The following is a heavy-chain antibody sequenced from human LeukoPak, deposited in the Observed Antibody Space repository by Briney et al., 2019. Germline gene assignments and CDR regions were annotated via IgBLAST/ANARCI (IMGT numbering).Heavy chain of an antibody. Sequence: PGTSLRLSCAGSGFSFSSYAMNWVRQAPGKGLEWVAVISHDGSKKYYADSVKGRFTIPRDDSKNTVYLQMNSLRTEDTAVYYCARGDYGDSGNFEYWGQGTLVTVSS. CDR3: ARGDYGDSGNFEY. CDR1: GFSFSSYA. D-gene: IGHD4-17*01. CDR2: ISHDGSKK. J-gene: IGHJ4*02. V-gene: IGHV3-30*01.